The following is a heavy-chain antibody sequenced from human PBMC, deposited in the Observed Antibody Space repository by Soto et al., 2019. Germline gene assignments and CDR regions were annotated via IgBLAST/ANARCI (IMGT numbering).Heavy chain of an antibody. J-gene: IGHJ4*02. Sequence: GGSLRLSCVASGFTFSTYTMSWVRQAPGKGLEWVSVISGSAGSSGPSYADSVQGQFSISRDNARNTLYLQMNSLRGEDTAMYYCAKARCSTANCYVPEYWGQGTRVTVSS. CDR2: ISGSAGSSGP. D-gene: IGHD2-2*01. CDR3: AKARCSTANCYVPEY. CDR1: GFTFSTYT. V-gene: IGHV3-23*01.